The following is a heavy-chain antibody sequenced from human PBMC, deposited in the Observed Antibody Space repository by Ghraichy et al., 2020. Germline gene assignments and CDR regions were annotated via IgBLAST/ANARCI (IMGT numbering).Heavy chain of an antibody. CDR2: IDWDDDK. D-gene: IGHD2-21*02. Sequence: QTLSLTCTFSGFSLSTSGMCVSWIRQPPGKALEWLALIDWDDDKYYSTSLKTRLTISKDTSKNQVVLTMTNMDPVDTATYYCARIENAGGDCLDWYFDLWGRGTLVTVSS. CDR3: ARIENAGGDCLDWYFDL. CDR1: GFSLSTSGMC. V-gene: IGHV2-70*01. J-gene: IGHJ2*01.